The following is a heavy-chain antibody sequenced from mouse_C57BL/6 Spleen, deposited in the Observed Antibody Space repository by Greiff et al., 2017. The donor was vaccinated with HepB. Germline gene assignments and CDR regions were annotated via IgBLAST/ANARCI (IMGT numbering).Heavy chain of an antibody. D-gene: IGHD1-1*01. CDR2: IDPETGGT. CDR3: TRPLYYYGSRGAWFAY. J-gene: IGHJ3*01. Sequence: QVQLKQSGAELVRPGASVTLSCKASGYTFTDYEMHWVKQTPVHGLEWIGAIDPETGGTAYNQKFKGKAILTADKSSSTAYMELRSLTSEDSAVYYCTRPLYYYGSRGAWFAYWGQGTLVTVSA. V-gene: IGHV1-15*01. CDR1: GYTFTDYE.